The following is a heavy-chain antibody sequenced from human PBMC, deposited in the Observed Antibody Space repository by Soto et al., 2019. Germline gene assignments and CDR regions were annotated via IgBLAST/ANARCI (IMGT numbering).Heavy chain of an antibody. CDR1: GYTFTSYD. CDR2: MNPNSGNT. J-gene: IGHJ6*03. D-gene: IGHD3-3*01. CDR3: ARGRYYDFCRGYYTHYDYYMDV. V-gene: IGHV1-8*01. Sequence: QVQLVQSGAEVKKPGASVKVSCKASGYTFTSYDINWVRQATGQGLEWMGWMNPNSGNTGYAQKFQGRVTMTRNTSISTAYMELSSLRSEDTAVYYCARGRYYDFCRGYYTHYDYYMDVWGKGTTVTVSS.